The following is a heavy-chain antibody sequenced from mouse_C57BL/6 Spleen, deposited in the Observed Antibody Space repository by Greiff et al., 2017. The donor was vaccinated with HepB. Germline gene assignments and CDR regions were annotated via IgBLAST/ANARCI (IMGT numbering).Heavy chain of an antibody. V-gene: IGHV14-2*01. CDR2: IDPEDGET. CDR3: AREYYFDY. Sequence: DVKLQESGAELVKPGASVKLSCTASGFNIKDYYMHWVKQRTEQGLEWIGRIDPEDGETKYAPKFQGKATITADTSSNTAYLQLSSLTSEDTAVYYCAREYYFDYWGQGTTLTVSS. CDR1: GFNIKDYY. J-gene: IGHJ2*01.